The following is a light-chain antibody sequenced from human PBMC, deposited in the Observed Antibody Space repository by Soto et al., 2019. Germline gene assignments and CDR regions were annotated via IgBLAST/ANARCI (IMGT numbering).Light chain of an antibody. J-gene: IGKJ4*01. CDR1: QTVFSN. CDR3: QQYNNWPPLT. V-gene: IGKV3-15*01. CDR2: GAS. Sequence: EVVMTQSPATLSVSPGERATLSCRASQTVFSNLAWYQQKPGQAPRLLIYGASTRATGIPARFSGSGSGTEFTLPIRRLQPGDFAVYYCQQYNNWPPLTFGGGTKVEIK.